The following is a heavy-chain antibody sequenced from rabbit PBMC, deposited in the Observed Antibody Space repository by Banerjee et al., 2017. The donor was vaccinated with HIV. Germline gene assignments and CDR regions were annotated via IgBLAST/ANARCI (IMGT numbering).Heavy chain of an antibody. D-gene: IGHD6-1*01. CDR3: ARNDGATGYGYAL. V-gene: IGHV1S40*01. CDR1: GFSFSNKYV. J-gene: IGHJ4*01. CDR2: INTSTGNT. Sequence: QSLEESGGDLVKPEGSLTLSCTASGFSFSNKYVMCWVRQAPGKGLEWIACINTSTGNTVYASWAKGRFTISKTSSTTVTLQMTSLTAADTATYFCARNDGATGYGYALWGPGTLVTVS.